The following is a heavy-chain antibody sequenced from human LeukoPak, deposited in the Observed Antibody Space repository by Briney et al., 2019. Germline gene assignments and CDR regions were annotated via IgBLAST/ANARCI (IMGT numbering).Heavy chain of an antibody. Sequence: PGGSLRLSCAASGFILNSYGMHWVRQAPGKGLEWVADIWFDGKNEHFADSVKGRFAISRDNSKNTVYLQINSLRAEDTAVYYCARATDGDYVPYWGQGTLVTVSS. D-gene: IGHD4-17*01. CDR1: GFILNSYG. V-gene: IGHV3-33*01. J-gene: IGHJ4*02. CDR2: IWFDGKNE. CDR3: ARATDGDYVPY.